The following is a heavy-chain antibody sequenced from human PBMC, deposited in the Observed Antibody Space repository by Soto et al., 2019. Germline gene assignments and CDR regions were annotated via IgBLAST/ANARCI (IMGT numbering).Heavy chain of an antibody. CDR3: AAEGYFGDCTYYFVY. V-gene: IGHV4-4*07. Sequence: SETLSLTCSVSGGSISSYYWSWIRQPAGKGLEWIGRIYTSGSTTYNPSLNSRVTMSVDTSKNQFSLKLNSVTAADTAVYYCAAEGYFGDCTYYFVYVGPGTLLAISS. J-gene: IGHJ4*02. CDR1: GGSISSYY. D-gene: IGHD2-21*02. CDR2: IYTSGST.